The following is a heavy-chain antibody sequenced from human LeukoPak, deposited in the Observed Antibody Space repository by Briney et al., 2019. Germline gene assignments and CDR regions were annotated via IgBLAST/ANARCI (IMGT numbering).Heavy chain of an antibody. V-gene: IGHV1-8*01. CDR1: GYTFTSYD. Sequence: ASVKVSCKASGYTFTSYDINWVRQATGQGLEWMGWMNPNSGNTGYAQKFQGGVTITADESTSTAYMELSSLRSEDTAVYYCASPREVITYLPDAFDIWGQGTMVTVSS. CDR2: MNPNSGNT. J-gene: IGHJ3*02. CDR3: ASPREVITYLPDAFDI. D-gene: IGHD3-3*01.